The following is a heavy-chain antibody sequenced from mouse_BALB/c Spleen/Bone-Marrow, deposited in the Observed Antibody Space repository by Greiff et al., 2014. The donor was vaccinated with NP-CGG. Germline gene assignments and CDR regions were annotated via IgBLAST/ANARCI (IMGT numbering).Heavy chain of an antibody. Sequence: LQESGPELVKPGASVRISCKASGFTFTSYFIHWMKERPGQGLEWIGWIYPGNVSTNYNEKFKGKATLTADKSSTTAYMQLSSLTSEDSAVYFCARRFITTTHWYFDVWGAGTTVTVSS. D-gene: IGHD1-2*01. J-gene: IGHJ1*01. V-gene: IGHV1S56*01. CDR3: ARRFITTTHWYFDV. CDR1: GFTFTSYF. CDR2: IYPGNVST.